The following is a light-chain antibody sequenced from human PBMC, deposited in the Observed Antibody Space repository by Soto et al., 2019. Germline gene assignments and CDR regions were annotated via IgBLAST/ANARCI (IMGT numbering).Light chain of an antibody. CDR3: VSWDSSLYAVV. Sequence: QSVLTQPPSVSAAPGQKVTISCSGGSSNIGKNLVSWYQKFPGTAPKLLIYDSNKRPSGIPDRFSGSESDTSATLGITGLXXXXXXXYYCVSWDSSLYAVVFGGGTKLTVL. CDR2: DSN. CDR1: SSNIGKNL. J-gene: IGLJ3*02. V-gene: IGLV1-51*01.